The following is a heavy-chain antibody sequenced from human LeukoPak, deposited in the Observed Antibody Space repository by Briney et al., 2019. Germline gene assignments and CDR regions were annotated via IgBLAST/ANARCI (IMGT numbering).Heavy chain of an antibody. CDR1: GDSISSGDYY. CDR2: ISSSGST. Sequence: SETLSLTCTVSGDSISSGDYYWSWIRQPAGKGLEWIGRISSSGSTNYNPSLKSRVTISVDTSKNQFSLKLSSVTAADTAVYYCARSGLWFGEGGYYFDYWGQGTLVTVSS. J-gene: IGHJ4*02. D-gene: IGHD3-10*01. V-gene: IGHV4-61*02. CDR3: ARSGLWFGEGGYYFDY.